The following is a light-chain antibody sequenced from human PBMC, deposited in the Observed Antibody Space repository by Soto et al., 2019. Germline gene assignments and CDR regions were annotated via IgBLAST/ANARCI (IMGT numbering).Light chain of an antibody. CDR2: GAS. V-gene: IGKV3-20*01. CDR1: QSITSTY. J-gene: IGKJ1*01. CDR3: QQYGDSSWS. Sequence: EKVLTQSPGPPSFFPREKSTPSFRAHQSITSTYLAWYQQYPGQAPRLLIYGASSRATGIPDRFGGSGSGTDFTLTISRLEPEDFAVYYCQQYGDSSWSFGQGTKVDIK.